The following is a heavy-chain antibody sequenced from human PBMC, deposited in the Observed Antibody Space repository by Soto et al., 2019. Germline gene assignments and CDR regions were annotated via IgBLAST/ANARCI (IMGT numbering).Heavy chain of an antibody. CDR3: ARGMTTVTTLDY. V-gene: IGHV4-30-4*07. J-gene: IGHJ4*02. D-gene: IGHD4-4*01. Sequence: TSGTLSLTCAVSGGSISSGSYSWSWIRQPPGKGLEWIGYIYYNGTTYYNPTLKSRVSISVDTSKNQFSLKLSSVTAADTAVYYCARGMTTVTTLDYWGQGTLVTVSS. CDR1: GGSISSGSYS. CDR2: IYYNGTT.